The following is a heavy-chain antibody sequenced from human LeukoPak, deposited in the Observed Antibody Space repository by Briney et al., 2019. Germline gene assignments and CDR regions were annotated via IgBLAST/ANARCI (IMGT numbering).Heavy chain of an antibody. CDR2: MNPNSGNT. Sequence: ASVKVSCKASGYTFTSYDINWVRQATGQGLEWMGWMNPNSGNTGYAQKFQGRVTITRNTSISTAYMELSSLRSEDTAVYYCARAPEYGLYYFDYWGQGTLVTVSS. CDR3: ARAPEYGLYYFDY. V-gene: IGHV1-8*03. CDR1: GYTFTSYD. D-gene: IGHD1-14*01. J-gene: IGHJ4*02.